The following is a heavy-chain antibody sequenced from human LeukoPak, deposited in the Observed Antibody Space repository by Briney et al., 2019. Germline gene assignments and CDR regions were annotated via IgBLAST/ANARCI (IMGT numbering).Heavy chain of an antibody. CDR1: GLTFSNHW. V-gene: IGHV3-74*01. J-gene: IGHJ4*02. Sequence: GGSLRLSCAASGLTFSNHWMHWVRQAPGKGLVWVSRIDGDGSGTSYADSVKGRFTISRDNAKNTSYLQMDSLRAEDSAVYYCATVSDYWGQGTLVTVSS. CDR3: ATVSDY. D-gene: IGHD4-17*01. CDR2: IDGDGSGT.